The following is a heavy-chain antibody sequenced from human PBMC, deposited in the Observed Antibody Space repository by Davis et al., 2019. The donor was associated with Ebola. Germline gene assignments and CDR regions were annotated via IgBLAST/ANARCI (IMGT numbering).Heavy chain of an antibody. Sequence: GESLKISCKGSGYSFTSYWIGWVRQMPGKGLEWMGIIYPGDSDTRYSPSFQGQVTISADKSISTAYLQWSSLKASDTAMYYCARAPYCSSTSCYAEAFVDYWGQGTLVTVSS. D-gene: IGHD2-2*01. V-gene: IGHV5-51*01. CDR3: ARAPYCSSTSCYAEAFVDY. CDR2: IYPGDSDT. J-gene: IGHJ4*02. CDR1: GYSFTSYW.